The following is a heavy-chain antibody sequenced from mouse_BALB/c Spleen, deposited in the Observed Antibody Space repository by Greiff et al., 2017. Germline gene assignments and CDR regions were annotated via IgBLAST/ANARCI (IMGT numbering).Heavy chain of an antibody. D-gene: IGHD3-3*01. CDR3: ARDGLFDY. V-gene: IGHV7-3*02. J-gene: IGHJ2*01. CDR2: IRNKANGYTT. CDR1: GFTFTDYY. Sequence: EVKLVESGGGLVQPGGSLRLSCATSGFTFTDYYMSWVRQPPGKALEWLGFIRNKANGYTTEYSASVKGRFTISRDNSQSILYLQMNTLRAEDSATDYCARDGLFDYWGQGTTLTVSS.